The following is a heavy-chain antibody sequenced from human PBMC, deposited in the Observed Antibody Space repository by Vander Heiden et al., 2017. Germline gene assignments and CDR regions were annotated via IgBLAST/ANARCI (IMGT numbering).Heavy chain of an antibody. J-gene: IGHJ4*02. CDR2: ISYSGT. CDR3: ARGLTANDY. Sequence: EVHLLDSGGGLVPPGGSLRLSCAASGFTFSSFAMAGVRQAPGAGLEWVATISYSGTDYADSVRGRFTISRDNSKNTMYLQMNSLRAEDTAVYYCARGLTANDYWGQGTLVTVSS. CDR1: GFTFSSFA. D-gene: IGHD3-9*01. V-gene: IGHV3-23*01.